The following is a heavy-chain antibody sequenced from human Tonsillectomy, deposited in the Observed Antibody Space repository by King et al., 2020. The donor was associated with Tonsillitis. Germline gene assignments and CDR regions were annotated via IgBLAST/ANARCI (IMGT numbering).Heavy chain of an antibody. V-gene: IGHV4-34*01. CDR3: ARKVGVVINFFDP. Sequence: VQLQQWGAGLLKPSETLSLTCAVYGGSFSGYYWNWIRQPPGKGLEWIGEINHNRITNYNPSLKSRVTVSLDTSKNQFSLQLSSVTAADTAVYYCARKVGVVINFFDPGGPGTLVTVSS. D-gene: IGHD3-3*01. CDR1: GGSFSGYY. J-gene: IGHJ5*02. CDR2: INHNRIT.